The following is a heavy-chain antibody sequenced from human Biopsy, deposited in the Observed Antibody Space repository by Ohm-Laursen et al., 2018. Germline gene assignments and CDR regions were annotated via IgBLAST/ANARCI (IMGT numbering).Heavy chain of an antibody. D-gene: IGHD3-22*01. CDR3: AAYYYDSSGYFYAFHY. CDR2: VSYSGNT. V-gene: IGHV4-59*08. CDR1: GVSISSYF. Sequence: GTLSLTCTVSGVSISSYFWSWIRQPLGKGLEWIGYVSYSGNTKYNPFLKSRVIISADTSKNQFSLKLSSVTAADTAMYYCAAYYYDSSGYFYAFHYWGQGNLVTVSS. J-gene: IGHJ4*02.